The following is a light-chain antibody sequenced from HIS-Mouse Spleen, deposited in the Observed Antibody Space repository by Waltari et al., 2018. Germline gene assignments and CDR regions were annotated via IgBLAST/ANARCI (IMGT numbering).Light chain of an antibody. V-gene: IGLV2-14*03. CDR1: SSDVGGYNY. CDR2: DVS. J-gene: IGLJ1*01. Sequence: QSALTQPASVSGSPGQSITISCTGTSSDVGGYNYVSWYQQHPGKAPKRMIYDVSNRPSGVSNRCAGSKSGNTASLTISGLQAEDEADYYCSSYTSSSTLVFGTGTKVTVL. CDR3: SSYTSSSTLV.